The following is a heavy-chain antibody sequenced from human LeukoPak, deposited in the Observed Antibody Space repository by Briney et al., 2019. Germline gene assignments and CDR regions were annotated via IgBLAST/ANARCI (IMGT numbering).Heavy chain of an antibody. CDR1: GYTFSVYY. J-gene: IGHJ4*02. V-gene: IGHV1-2*02. CDR3: ARDMIQGVMGY. D-gene: IGHD3-10*01. Sequence: ASVKVSCKASGYTFSVYYIQWVRQAPGQGLEWMGWINPNSGGTHYAQQFQGRFTMTSDTSISTVYMELSTLRSDDTAVYYCARDMIQGVMGYWGQGTLVTVSS. CDR2: INPNSGGT.